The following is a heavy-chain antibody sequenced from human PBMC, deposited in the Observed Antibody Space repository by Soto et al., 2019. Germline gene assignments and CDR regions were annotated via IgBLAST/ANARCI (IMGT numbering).Heavy chain of an antibody. D-gene: IGHD3-22*01. Sequence: SVKVCCKRSGCSLLRCAISLVQPAPGQGLEWMGGIIPIFGTANYAQKLQGRVTITADEYTRTAYMELSSLRSEDTAVYYCARDPLTIYDSSGYYFDYWGQGTLVTASS. J-gene: IGHJ4*02. CDR1: GCSLLRCA. V-gene: IGHV1-69*13. CDR3: ARDPLTIYDSSGYYFDY. CDR2: IIPIFGTA.